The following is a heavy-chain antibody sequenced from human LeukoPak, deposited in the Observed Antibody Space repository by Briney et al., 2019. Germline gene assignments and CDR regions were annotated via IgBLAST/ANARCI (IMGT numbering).Heavy chain of an antibody. J-gene: IGHJ4*02. CDR3: ARQNGAEVVVAATFLDY. Sequence: PSETLSLTCTVSGGSISSSSYYWGWIRQPPGKGLEWIGSIYYSGSTYYNPSLKSRVTISVDTSKNQFSLKLSSVTAADTAVYYCARQNGAEVVVAATFLDYWGQGTLVTVSS. D-gene: IGHD2-15*01. CDR2: IYYSGST. CDR1: GGSISSSSYY. V-gene: IGHV4-39*01.